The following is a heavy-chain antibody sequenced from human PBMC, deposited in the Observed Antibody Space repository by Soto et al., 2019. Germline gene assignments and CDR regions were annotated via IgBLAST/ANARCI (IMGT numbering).Heavy chain of an antibody. CDR1: GFTFSSYA. D-gene: IGHD2-15*01. Sequence: GGSLRLSCAASGFTFSSYAMSWVRQAPGKGLEWVSAISGSGGSTYYADSVKGRFTISRDNSKNTLYLQMNSLRAEDTAVYYCAKDLTIVVVVAAQLDYWGQGTLVTVSS. J-gene: IGHJ4*02. CDR3: AKDLTIVVVVAAQLDY. V-gene: IGHV3-23*01. CDR2: ISGSGGST.